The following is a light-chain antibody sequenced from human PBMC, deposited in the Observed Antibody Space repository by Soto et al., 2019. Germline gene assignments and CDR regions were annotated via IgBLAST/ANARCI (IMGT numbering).Light chain of an antibody. V-gene: IGLV2-14*03. CDR1: SSDVGEYKY. Sequence: QSVLTQPASVSGSPGQSITISCTESSSDVGEYKYVSWYQQHPGTAPKLRIYDVSSRPSGVSNRFSGSKSGSTASLTISGLQAEDEADYYCSAYTTSIALYVFGAGTKVTVL. J-gene: IGLJ1*01. CDR3: SAYTTSIALYV. CDR2: DVS.